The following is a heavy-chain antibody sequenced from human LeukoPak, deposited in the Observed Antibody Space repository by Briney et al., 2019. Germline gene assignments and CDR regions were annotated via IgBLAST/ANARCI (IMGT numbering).Heavy chain of an antibody. CDR1: GYTFTGYY. CDR3: ARVDANRIFDY. V-gene: IGHV1-2*06. CDR2: INPNSGGT. D-gene: IGHD2-15*01. Sequence: ASVKVSCKASGYTFTGYYMHWVRQAPGQGLEWMGRINPNSGGTNYAQKCQGSVTMTSDTSTSTAYMELSRLRSDDTAVYYCARVDANRIFDYWGQGTLVTVSS. J-gene: IGHJ4*02.